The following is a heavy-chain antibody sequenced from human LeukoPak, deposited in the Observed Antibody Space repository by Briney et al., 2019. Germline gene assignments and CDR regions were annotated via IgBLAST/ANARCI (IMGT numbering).Heavy chain of an antibody. D-gene: IGHD2-2*01. CDR3: ARVLVPAATDDAFDI. J-gene: IGHJ3*02. V-gene: IGHV1-2*02. CDR1: GYTFTGYY. CDR2: INPNSGGT. Sequence: ASVKVSCKASGYTFTGYYMHWVRQAPGQGLEWMGWINPNSGGTKYAQKFQGRVTMTRDTSISTAYMELSRLRSDDTAVYYCARVLVPAATDDAFDIWGQGTMVTVSS.